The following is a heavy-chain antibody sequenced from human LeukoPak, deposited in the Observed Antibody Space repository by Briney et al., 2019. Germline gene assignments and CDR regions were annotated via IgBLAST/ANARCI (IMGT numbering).Heavy chain of an antibody. V-gene: IGHV4-61*08. CDR2: IYLSGST. Sequence: SETLSLTCTVSGGSISSGDYYWSWIRQHPGKGLEWIGYIYLSGSTNYNPSLKSRVTISVDTSKNQFSLKLSSVTAADTAVYYCARVTCSTSDRCLDYWGQGTLVTVSS. CDR3: ARVTCSTSDRCLDY. D-gene: IGHD2-2*01. J-gene: IGHJ4*02. CDR1: GGSISSGDYY.